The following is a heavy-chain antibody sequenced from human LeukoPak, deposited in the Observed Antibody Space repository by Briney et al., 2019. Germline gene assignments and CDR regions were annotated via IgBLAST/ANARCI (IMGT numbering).Heavy chain of an antibody. Sequence: ASVKVSCKASGYTFTSYYIHWVRQAPGQGLEWMGIINPSGGSTSYAQKFQGRVTMTRDTSTSTVYMELSSLRSEDTAVYYCARARYSGSYDDAFDIWGQGTMVTVSS. CDR1: GYTFTSYY. CDR3: ARARYSGSYDDAFDI. V-gene: IGHV1-46*01. D-gene: IGHD1-26*01. J-gene: IGHJ3*02. CDR2: INPSGGST.